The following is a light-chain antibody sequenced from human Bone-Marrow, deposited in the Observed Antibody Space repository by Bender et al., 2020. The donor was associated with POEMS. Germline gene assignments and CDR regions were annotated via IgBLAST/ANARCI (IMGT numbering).Light chain of an antibody. CDR3: SSYAGSNDVYVV. J-gene: IGLJ2*01. CDR1: SSDIGGYNY. CDR2: EVT. V-gene: IGLV2-8*01. Sequence: QSALTQPPSASGSPGQSVTISCTGTSSDIGGYNYVSWYQQHLGKAPKLMIYEVTKRPSGVPARFSGSKSGNTASLTVSGLQAEDEADYYCSSYAGSNDVYVVFGGGTKLTVL.